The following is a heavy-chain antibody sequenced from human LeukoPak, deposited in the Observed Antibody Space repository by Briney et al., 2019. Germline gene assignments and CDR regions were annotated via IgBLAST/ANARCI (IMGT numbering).Heavy chain of an antibody. D-gene: IGHD6-6*01. CDR3: AKEYSSSSGYYFDY. Sequence: GGSLRLSCAASGFTFAIYAMSWVRQAPGKGLEWVSAITGSGGSTYYADSVKGRFTISRDNSKNTLYLQMNSLRAEDTAVYYCAKEYSSSSGYYFDYWGQGTLVTVSS. CDR1: GFTFAIYA. V-gene: IGHV3-23*01. CDR2: ITGSGGST. J-gene: IGHJ4*02.